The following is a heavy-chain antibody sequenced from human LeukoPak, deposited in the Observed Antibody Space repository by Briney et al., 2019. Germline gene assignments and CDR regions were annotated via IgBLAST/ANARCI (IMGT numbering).Heavy chain of an antibody. CDR2: INVDGSSR. J-gene: IGHJ4*02. Sequence: GSLRLSCAASGFTFNSYWMHWVRQAPGKGLVWVSRINVDGSSRDYADSVEGRFSISRDNAKKTVYLQMNSLRAEDTAVYYCARVPIYGDQAFDSWGQGILVTVSS. D-gene: IGHD4-17*01. V-gene: IGHV3-74*01. CDR3: ARVPIYGDQAFDS. CDR1: GFTFNSYW.